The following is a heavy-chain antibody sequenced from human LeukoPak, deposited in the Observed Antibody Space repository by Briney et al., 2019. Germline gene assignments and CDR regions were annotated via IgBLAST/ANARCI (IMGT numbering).Heavy chain of an antibody. Sequence: GGSLRLSCAASGFTFRTYWMSWVRQAPGKGLEWVGRIRNKANSYTTGYAASVQGRFTVSRDDSMNSLYLQMNSMKTEDTAVYYCTRLVGANDWGQGTLVTVSS. CDR3: TRLVGAND. CDR2: IRNKANSYTT. D-gene: IGHD1-26*01. V-gene: IGHV3-72*01. CDR1: GFTFRTYW. J-gene: IGHJ4*02.